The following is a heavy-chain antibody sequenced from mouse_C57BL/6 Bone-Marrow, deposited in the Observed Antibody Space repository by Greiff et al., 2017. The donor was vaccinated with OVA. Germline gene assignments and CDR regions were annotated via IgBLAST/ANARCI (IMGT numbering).Heavy chain of an antibody. CDR1: GFTFSSYG. CDR2: ISSGGSYT. J-gene: IGHJ4*01. V-gene: IGHV5-6*02. Sequence: EVMLVESGGDLVKPGGSLKLSCAASGFTFSSYGMSWVRQTPDKRLEWVATISSGGSYTYYPDSVKGRFTISRDNAKNTLYLQMSSLKSEDTAMYYCARPLYYYGSEYYAMDYWGQGTSVTVSS. D-gene: IGHD1-1*01. CDR3: ARPLYYYGSEYYAMDY.